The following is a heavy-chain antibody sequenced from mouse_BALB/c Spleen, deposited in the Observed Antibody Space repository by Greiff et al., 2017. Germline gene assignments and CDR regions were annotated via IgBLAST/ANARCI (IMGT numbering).Heavy chain of an antibody. J-gene: IGHJ4*01. Sequence: QVQLKESGAELAKPGASVKMSCKASGYTFTSYWMHWVKQRPGQGLEWIGYINPSTGYTEYNQKFKDKATLTADKSSSTAYMQLSSLTSEDSAVYYCAKGGGSTLDYAMDYWGQGTSVTVSS. D-gene: IGHD1-1*01. CDR2: INPSTGYT. V-gene: IGHV1-7*01. CDR3: AKGGGSTLDYAMDY. CDR1: GYTFTSYW.